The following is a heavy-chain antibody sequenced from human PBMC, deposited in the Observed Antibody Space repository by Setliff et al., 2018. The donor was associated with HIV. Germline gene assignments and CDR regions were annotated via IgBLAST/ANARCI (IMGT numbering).Heavy chain of an antibody. J-gene: IGHJ4*02. V-gene: IGHV1-18*01. CDR3: ARGKTWLRFLDY. CDR1: GYNLHNYG. D-gene: IGHD5-12*01. CDR2: INTHTGNT. Sequence: ASVKVSCKASGYNLHNYGITWVRQAPGQGLEWMGWINTHTGNTNSAQRFQGRVTMTTDTPTSTAYMELRSLRSDDTAVYYCARGKTWLRFLDYWGQGTLVTVSS.